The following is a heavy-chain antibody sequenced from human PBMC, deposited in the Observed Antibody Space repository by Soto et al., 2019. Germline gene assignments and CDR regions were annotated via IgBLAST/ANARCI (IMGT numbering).Heavy chain of an antibody. CDR3: AKDIRSLDQTQRYYYYYGMDV. CDR2: ISWNSGSI. J-gene: IGHJ6*02. D-gene: IGHD1-1*01. V-gene: IGHV3-9*01. CDR1: GFTFDDYA. Sequence: GGSLRLSCAASGFTFDDYAMHWVRQAPGKGLEWVSGISWNSGSIGHADSVKGRFTISRDNAKNSLYLQMNSLRAEDTALYYCAKDIRSLDQTQRYYYYYGMDVWGQGTTVTVSS.